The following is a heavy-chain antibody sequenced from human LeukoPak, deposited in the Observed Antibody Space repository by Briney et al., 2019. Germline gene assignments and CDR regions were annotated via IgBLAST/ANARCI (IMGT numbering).Heavy chain of an antibody. Sequence: ASVKVSCKASGYTFTSYGISWVRQAPGQGLEWMGWINPNSGGTNYAQKFQGRVTMTRDTSISTAYMELSRLRSDDTAVYYCARGPYSRPQTLGYWGQGTLVTVSS. J-gene: IGHJ4*02. V-gene: IGHV1-2*02. CDR3: ARGPYSRPQTLGY. CDR2: INPNSGGT. D-gene: IGHD1-26*01. CDR1: GYTFTSYG.